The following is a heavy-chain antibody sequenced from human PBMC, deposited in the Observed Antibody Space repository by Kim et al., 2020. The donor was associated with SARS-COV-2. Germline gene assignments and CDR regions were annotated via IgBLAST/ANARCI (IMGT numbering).Heavy chain of an antibody. CDR3: ARFRSNNKLFRLVVRGKFDAFDI. Sequence: SETLSLTCAVYGGSFSGYYWSWIRQPPGKGLEWIGEINHSGSTNYNPSLKSRVTISVDTSKNQFSLKLSSVTAADTAVYYCARFRSNNKLFRLVVRGKFDAFDIWGQGTMVTVSS. J-gene: IGHJ3*02. CDR1: GGSFSGYY. V-gene: IGHV4-34*01. CDR2: INHSGST. D-gene: IGHD3-10*01.